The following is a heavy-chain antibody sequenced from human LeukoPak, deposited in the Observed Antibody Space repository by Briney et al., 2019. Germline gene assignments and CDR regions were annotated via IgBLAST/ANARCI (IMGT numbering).Heavy chain of an antibody. CDR2: IRYDGNNK. CDR1: GFTFSSYS. D-gene: IGHD4-23*01. J-gene: IGHJ5*02. Sequence: GGSLRLSCAASGFTFSSYSMNWVRQAPGKGLEWVAYIRYDGNNKNYADSVKGRFTISRDNSKDMLYLQMNSLRPEDTAVYYCAKGDDYGANTRLPKYNWFDPWGQGTLVTVSS. V-gene: IGHV3-30*02. CDR3: AKGDDYGANTRLPKYNWFDP.